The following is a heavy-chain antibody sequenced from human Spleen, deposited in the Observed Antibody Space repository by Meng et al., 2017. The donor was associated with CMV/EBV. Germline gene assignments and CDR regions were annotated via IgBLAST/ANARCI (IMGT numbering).Heavy chain of an antibody. Sequence: GGSLSLSCAASGFTFSSYSINWVRQAPGKGLEWVSYISSESSTIYYADSVKGRFTISRDNAKSSLYLQMNSLRVEDTAVYYCARESLYCSATSCYLEAGFDYWGQGTLVTVSS. V-gene: IGHV3-48*04. CDR1: GFTFSSYS. D-gene: IGHD2-2*01. CDR2: ISSESSTI. CDR3: ARESLYCSATSCYLEAGFDY. J-gene: IGHJ4*02.